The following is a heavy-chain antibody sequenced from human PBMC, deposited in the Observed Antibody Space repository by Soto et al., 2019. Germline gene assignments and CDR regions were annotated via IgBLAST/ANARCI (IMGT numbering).Heavy chain of an antibody. J-gene: IGHJ6*04. CDR3: ARDDVLCDSGRCYGVPLDV. CDR1: GFTVSSKY. CDR2: IQSGGPT. Sequence: ESGGGLVQPGGSLRLSCAASGFTVSSKYMSWVRQAPGKGLEWVSLIQSGGPTYYADSVKGRFTISRDTSENTVHLQMDSLRAEDTAVYYCARDDVLCDSGRCYGVPLDVWGKWTTVTVSS. D-gene: IGHD2-15*01. V-gene: IGHV3-66*01.